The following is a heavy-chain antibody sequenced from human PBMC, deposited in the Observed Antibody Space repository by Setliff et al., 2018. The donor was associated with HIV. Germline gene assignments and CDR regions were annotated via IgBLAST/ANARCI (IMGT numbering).Heavy chain of an antibody. CDR1: GYSFTNHY. CDR3: ARSTDSSSFDY. CDR2: INPTGGST. D-gene: IGHD6-13*01. Sequence: ASVKVSCKPSGYSFTNHYMHWVRQAPGQGLEWMGVINPTGGSTRNTQKLQGRVTMTTDTSTSTAYMELRSLRSDDTAVYYCARSTDSSSFDYWGQGTLVTVSS. J-gene: IGHJ4*02. V-gene: IGHV1-46*01.